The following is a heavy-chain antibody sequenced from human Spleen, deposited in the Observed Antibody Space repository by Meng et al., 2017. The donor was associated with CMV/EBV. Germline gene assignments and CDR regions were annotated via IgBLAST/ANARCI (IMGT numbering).Heavy chain of an antibody. J-gene: IGHJ4*02. D-gene: IGHD5-12*01. CDR2: ISTSGGSI. CDR3: ARADIVDY. V-gene: IGHV3-11*01. CDR1: GFSFTANY. Sequence: GGSLRLSCAASGFSFTANYMTWVHRAPGKGLEWVSYISTSGGSIYYADSVKGRFTISRDNAKNSLYLQMNSLRGEDTAVYYCARADIVDYWGQGTLVTVSS.